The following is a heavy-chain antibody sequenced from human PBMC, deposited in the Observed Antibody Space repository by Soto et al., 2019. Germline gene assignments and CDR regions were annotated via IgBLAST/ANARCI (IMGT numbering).Heavy chain of an antibody. J-gene: IGHJ4*02. CDR1: GGSFSGYY. D-gene: IGHD6-19*01. Sequence: SETLSLTCAVYGGSFSGYYWSWIRQPPGRGLEWIGYVYYSGSTNYNPSLKSRVTISVDTSKNKFSLRLSSVTAADTAVYYCARVEDSTGWPDIAYWGLGTLVTVSS. V-gene: IGHV4-59*01. CDR2: VYYSGST. CDR3: ARVEDSTGWPDIAY.